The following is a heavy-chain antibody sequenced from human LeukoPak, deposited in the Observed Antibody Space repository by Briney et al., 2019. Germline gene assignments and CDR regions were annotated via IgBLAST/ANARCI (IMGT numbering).Heavy chain of an antibody. Sequence: PSETLSLTCTVSGGSISSYYWSWIRQPAGKGLEWIGRIYTSGSTNYNPSLKSRVTMSVDTSKNQFSLKLSSVTAADTAVYYCARDRYYYDSSGSVGLDYWGQGTLVTVSS. J-gene: IGHJ4*02. CDR1: GGSISSYY. D-gene: IGHD3-22*01. CDR3: ARDRYYYDSSGSVGLDY. CDR2: IYTSGST. V-gene: IGHV4-4*07.